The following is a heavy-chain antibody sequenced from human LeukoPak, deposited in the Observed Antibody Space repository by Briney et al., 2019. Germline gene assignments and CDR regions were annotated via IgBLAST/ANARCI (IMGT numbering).Heavy chain of an antibody. D-gene: IGHD5-24*01. CDR2: ISYGGSNK. V-gene: IGHV3-30*03. J-gene: IGHJ4*02. Sequence: GRSLRLSCAASGLTFSSYGMHWVRQAPGKGLEWVAVISYGGSNKYYTDSVKGRFTISRDNSKNTLYLQMNSLRAEDTAVYYCARISQMSDFDHWGQGTLVTVSS. CDR1: GLTFSSYG. CDR3: ARISQMSDFDH.